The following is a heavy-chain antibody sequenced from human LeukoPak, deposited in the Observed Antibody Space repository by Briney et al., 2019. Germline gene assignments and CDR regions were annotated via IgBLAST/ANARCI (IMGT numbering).Heavy chain of an antibody. J-gene: IGHJ6*03. CDR1: GYTFTGYY. V-gene: IGHV1-2*02. CDR3: ARVGRYYDSSGYYYVSDYYMDV. CDR2: INPNSGGT. Sequence: GASVKVSCKASGYTFTGYYMHWVRQAPGQGLEWMGWINPNSGGTNYAQKFQGRVTMTRDTSISTAYMELSRLRSDDTAVYYCARVGRYYDSSGYYYVSDYYMDVWGKGTTVTVSS. D-gene: IGHD3-22*01.